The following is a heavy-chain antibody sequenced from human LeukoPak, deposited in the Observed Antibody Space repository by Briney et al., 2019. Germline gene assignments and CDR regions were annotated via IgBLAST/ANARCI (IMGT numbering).Heavy chain of an antibody. V-gene: IGHV3-7*01. CDR1: GFSFSSYW. D-gene: IGHD3-10*01. CDR3: ASLVYDSGSGSYYEY. Sequence: GGSLRLSCAVSGFSFSSYWMSWVRQAPGKGLEWVANIKEDGSEKYYVDSVKGRFTISRDNAKNSLYLQMNSPRAEDTAVYYCASLVYDSGSGSYYEYWGQGTLVTVSS. CDR2: IKEDGSEK. J-gene: IGHJ4*02.